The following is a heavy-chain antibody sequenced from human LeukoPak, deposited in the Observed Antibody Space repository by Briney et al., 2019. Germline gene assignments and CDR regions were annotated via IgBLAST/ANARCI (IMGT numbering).Heavy chain of an antibody. Sequence: GGSLRLSCGVSGFRFGSDWMSWVRQAPGKGLEWVANISPDGSEKFYVDSVKGRFTISRDNGKNSLYLQLNSLRADDTAVYYCARYYDPPVGDAFDLWGQGTMVTVSS. CDR3: ARYYDPPVGDAFDL. D-gene: IGHD3-16*01. V-gene: IGHV3-7*01. CDR1: GFRFGSDW. J-gene: IGHJ3*01. CDR2: ISPDGSEK.